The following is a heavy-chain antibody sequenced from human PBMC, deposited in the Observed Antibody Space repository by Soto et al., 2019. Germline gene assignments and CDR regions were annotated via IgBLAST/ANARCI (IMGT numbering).Heavy chain of an antibody. J-gene: IGHJ3*02. V-gene: IGHV3-23*01. D-gene: IGHD2-15*01. CDR2: LGGSNSDT. CDR3: AKDKVDHNSVWDPFDI. CDR1: GFTFSDYA. Sequence: EKQLLESGGGLVQPGGSLRLSCAASGFTFSDYAMSWVRQAPGKGLEWVSGLGGSNSDTHYAASVEGRFTVSRDNSRSTLFLQMNSLRVEDTAVYYCAKDKVDHNSVWDPFDIWGQGTMVTVSA.